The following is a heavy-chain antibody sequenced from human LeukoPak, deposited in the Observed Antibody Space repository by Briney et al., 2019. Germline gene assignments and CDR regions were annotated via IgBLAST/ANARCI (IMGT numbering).Heavy chain of an antibody. CDR2: ISAYNGNT. Sequence: GASVKVSCKASGYTFTSNGISWVRQAPGQGLEWMGWISAYNGNTNSAQKLQGRVTMTTDTSTSTAYMELRSLRSDDTAVYYCARDDGYGSGSYCYDYWGQGTLVTVSS. V-gene: IGHV1-18*01. J-gene: IGHJ4*02. D-gene: IGHD3-10*01. CDR3: ARDDGYGSGSYCYDY. CDR1: GYTFTSNG.